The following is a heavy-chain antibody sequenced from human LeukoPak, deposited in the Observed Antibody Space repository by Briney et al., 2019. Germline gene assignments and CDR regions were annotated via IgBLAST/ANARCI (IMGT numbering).Heavy chain of an antibody. V-gene: IGHV3-30*03. J-gene: IGHJ4*02. CDR2: ISNVGSHR. D-gene: IGHD4-23*01. CDR3: TMQAVRGKDYRGDCCAH. CDR1: GFTFDTFA. Sequence: GGSLRLSCAASGFTFDTFAMHWVRQAPGNGLEWVAVISNVGSHRYYADSVKGRFTISRDNTKNTLSLEMNTLLPEDTALLYCTMQAVRGKDYRGDCCAHWGQGTLVTVSS.